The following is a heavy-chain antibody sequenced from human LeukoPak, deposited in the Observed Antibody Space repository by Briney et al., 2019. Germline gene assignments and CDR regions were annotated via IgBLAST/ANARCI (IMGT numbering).Heavy chain of an antibody. Sequence: GGSLRLSCAASGFTFSDYYMSWFRQAPGAGLEWLSYINLNNGTMYYADSVRGRFAISRDNTKNSLYLQMNSLRGEDTAVYYCVKAYSRGYSDDFDFRGQGTLVTVSS. CDR2: INLNNGTM. V-gene: IGHV3-11*01. CDR3: VKAYSRGYSDDFDF. CDR1: GFTFSDYY. D-gene: IGHD3-22*01. J-gene: IGHJ4*02.